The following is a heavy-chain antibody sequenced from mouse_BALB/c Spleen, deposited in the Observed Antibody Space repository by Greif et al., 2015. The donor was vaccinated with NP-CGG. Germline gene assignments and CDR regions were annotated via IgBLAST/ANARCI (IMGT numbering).Heavy chain of an antibody. CDR3: ARDDERFAY. CDR2: IRNKANGYTT. V-gene: IGHV7-3*02. CDR1: GFTFTDYY. Sequence: EVKLVESGGGLVQPGGSLRPSCATSGFTFTDYYMSWVRQPPGKALEWLGFIRNKANGYTTEYSASVKGRFTISRDNSQSILYLQMNTLRAEDSATYYCARDDERFAYWGQGTLVTVSA. J-gene: IGHJ3*01.